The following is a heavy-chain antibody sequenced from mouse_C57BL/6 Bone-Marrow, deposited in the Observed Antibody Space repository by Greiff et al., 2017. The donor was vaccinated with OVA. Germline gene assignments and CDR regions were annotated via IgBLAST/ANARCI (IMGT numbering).Heavy chain of an antibody. CDR2: IHPNSGST. V-gene: IGHV1-64*01. J-gene: IGHJ1*03. CDR1: GYTFTSYW. Sequence: QVQLQQPGAELVKPGASVKLSCKASGYTFTSYWMHWVKQRPGQGLEWIGMIHPNSGSTNYNEKFKSKATLTVDKSSSTAYMQLSSLTSEDSAVYYCASQFYYYGSSPCWYFDVWGTGTTVTVSS. CDR3: ASQFYYYGSSPCWYFDV. D-gene: IGHD1-1*01.